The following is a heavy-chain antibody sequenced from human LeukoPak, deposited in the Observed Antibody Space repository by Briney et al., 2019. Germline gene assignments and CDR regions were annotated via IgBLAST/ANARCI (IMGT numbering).Heavy chain of an antibody. V-gene: IGHV4-39*07. CDR1: GGSISSSSYY. CDR3: ARLGKITMVRGVIIKGLDY. D-gene: IGHD3-10*01. CDR2: VYYSGST. J-gene: IGHJ4*02. Sequence: SETLSLTCTVSGGSISSSSYYWGWIRQPPGKGLEWIGSVYYSGSTYYNPSLKSRVTISVDTSKNQFSLKLSSVTAADTAVYYCARLGKITMVRGVIIKGLDYWGQGTLVTVSS.